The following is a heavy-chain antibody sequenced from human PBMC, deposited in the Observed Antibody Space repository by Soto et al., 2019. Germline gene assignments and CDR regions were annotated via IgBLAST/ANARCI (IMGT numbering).Heavy chain of an antibody. CDR2: ISVSVGST. CDR3: AKRDVPHSTSNAYFYDH. D-gene: IGHD2-21*02. J-gene: IGHJ4*02. Sequence: EVQLLPSGGGLVQPGGSLTLSCGVSGFPFAPSTMSWVRQAPGKGLEWVSTISVSVGSTYSADSVQGRFTVSSDISDNTLSLRMTSLTADDTAVYFCAKRDVPHSTSNAYFYDHWGRGVLVTVSS. CDR1: GFPFAPST. V-gene: IGHV3-23*01.